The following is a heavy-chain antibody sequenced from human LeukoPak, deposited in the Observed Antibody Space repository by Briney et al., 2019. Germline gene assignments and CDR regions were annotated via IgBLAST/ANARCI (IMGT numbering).Heavy chain of an antibody. CDR1: GYSFSNYW. D-gene: IGHD4-11*01. V-gene: IGHV5-51*01. CDR3: ARAPTPVSKPYYFDY. J-gene: IGHJ4*02. Sequence: PGESLKISCKASGYSFSNYWIGWVRQMPGKGVEWMGIIYPGDSDTRYSPSFQGQVTISADKSITTGYLQWSSLKASDTAMYYCARAPTPVSKPYYFDYWGQGALVTVSS. CDR2: IYPGDSDT.